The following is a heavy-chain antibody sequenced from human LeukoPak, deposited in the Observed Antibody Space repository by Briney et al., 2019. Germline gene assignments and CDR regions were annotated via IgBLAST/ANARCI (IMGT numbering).Heavy chain of an antibody. D-gene: IGHD2-21*02. CDR2: IRYDGSSK. CDR1: GFTFSSYG. CDR3: AKLGGDSNAFDI. J-gene: IGHJ3*02. V-gene: IGHV3-30*02. Sequence: GGSLRLSCAASGFTFSSYGMHWVRQAPGKGLEWVAFIRYDGSSKYYADSVKGRFTISRDNSKNTLYLQMNSLRAEDTAVYYCAKLGGDSNAFDIWGQGTMVTVSS.